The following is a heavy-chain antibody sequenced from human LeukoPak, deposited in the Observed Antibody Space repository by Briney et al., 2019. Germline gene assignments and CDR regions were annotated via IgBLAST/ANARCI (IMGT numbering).Heavy chain of an antibody. V-gene: IGHV4-34*01. D-gene: IGHD5-18*01. CDR3: ASIQPPFDY. CDR1: GGSFSGYY. CDR2: INHSGST. J-gene: IGHJ4*02. Sequence: SETLSLTCAVYGGSFSGYYWSWIRQPPGKGLEWIGEINHSGSTNYNPSLKSRVTISVDTSKNQFSLKLSSVTAADTAVYYCASIQPPFDYWGQGTLVTVSS.